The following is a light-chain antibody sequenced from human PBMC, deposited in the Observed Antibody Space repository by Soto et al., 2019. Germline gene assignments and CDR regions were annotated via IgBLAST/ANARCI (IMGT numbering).Light chain of an antibody. CDR3: QQYDNLPLT. CDR1: QDISSY. J-gene: IGKJ4*01. V-gene: IGKV1-33*01. Sequence: DIQMTQSPSSLSASVGDRVTITCQASQDISSYLNLYQQKPGKPPKLLIYDASNLETGVPSRFSGSGSGTDFTFTISSLQPEDIATYYCQQYDNLPLTFGGGTKVEIK. CDR2: DAS.